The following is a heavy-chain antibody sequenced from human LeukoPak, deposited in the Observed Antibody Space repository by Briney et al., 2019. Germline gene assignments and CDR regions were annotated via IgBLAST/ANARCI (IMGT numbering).Heavy chain of an antibody. CDR3: AKTGDYGDYFDY. J-gene: IGHJ4*02. CDR2: IGGSGGST. D-gene: IGHD4-17*01. Sequence: PGGSLRLSCAASGFTFSSYAMSWVRQAPGKGLEWVSAIGGSGGSTYYADSVKGRFTISRDNSKNTLYLQMNSLRAEDTAVYYCAKTGDYGDYFDYWGQGTLVTVSS. V-gene: IGHV3-23*01. CDR1: GFTFSSYA.